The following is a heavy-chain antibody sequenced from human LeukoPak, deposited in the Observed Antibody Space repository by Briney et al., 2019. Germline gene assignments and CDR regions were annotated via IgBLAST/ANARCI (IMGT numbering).Heavy chain of an antibody. CDR1: GFTFTTDE. V-gene: IGHV3-48*03. Sequence: GGSLRLSCAASGFTFTTDEMNWVRQAPGKGLEWISYIGDSGTTFYHADSVKGRFTISRDNAKNSVYLQMNSLRAEDTAVYYCAREVYSGCSYFDYWGQGTLVTVSS. J-gene: IGHJ4*02. CDR3: AREVYSGCSYFDY. D-gene: IGHD5-12*01. CDR2: IGDSGTTF.